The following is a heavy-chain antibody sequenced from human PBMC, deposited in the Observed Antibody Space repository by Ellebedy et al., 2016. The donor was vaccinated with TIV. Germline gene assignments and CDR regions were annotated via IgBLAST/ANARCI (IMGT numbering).Heavy chain of an antibody. Sequence: AASVKVSCKASGYTFTSYAMHWVRQPPGHRLELMGWINAGTGNTKYSQKFQGRVTITRDTSASTAYMELSSLRSEDTAVYYCARATVNRYYYHYYGMDVWGQGTTVTVSS. D-gene: IGHD4-17*01. CDR2: INAGTGNT. CDR1: GYTFTSYA. CDR3: ARATVNRYYYHYYGMDV. V-gene: IGHV1-3*01. J-gene: IGHJ6*02.